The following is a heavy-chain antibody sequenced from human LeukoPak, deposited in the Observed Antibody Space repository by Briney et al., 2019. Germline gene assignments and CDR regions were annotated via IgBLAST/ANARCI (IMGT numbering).Heavy chain of an antibody. D-gene: IGHD6-19*01. CDR2: ISYDGSNK. Sequence: PGGSLRLSCAVSGFTFSSYAMHWVRQAPGKGLEWVAVISYDGSNKYYADSVKGRFTISRDNSKNTLYLQTNSLRAEDTAVYYCARSVAVAGTYRLFDYWGQGTLVTVSS. CDR3: ARSVAVAGTYRLFDY. V-gene: IGHV3-30-3*01. J-gene: IGHJ4*02. CDR1: GFTFSSYA.